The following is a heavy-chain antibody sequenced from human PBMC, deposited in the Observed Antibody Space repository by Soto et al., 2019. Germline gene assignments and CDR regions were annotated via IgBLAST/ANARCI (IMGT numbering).Heavy chain of an antibody. V-gene: IGHV3-11*01. CDR1: GFTFSDYY. Sequence: GGSLRLSCAASGFTFSDYYMSWIRQAPGKGLEWVSYISSSGSTISNADSVKGRFTISRDNSKNTLYLQMDSLRVEDTAIYYCTKLEIVVVPAASFDYWGRGILVTVSS. D-gene: IGHD2-2*03. J-gene: IGHJ4*02. CDR2: ISSSGSTI. CDR3: TKLEIVVVPAASFDY.